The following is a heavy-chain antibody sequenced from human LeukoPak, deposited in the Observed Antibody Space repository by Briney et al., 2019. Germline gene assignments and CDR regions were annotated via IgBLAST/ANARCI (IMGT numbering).Heavy chain of an antibody. D-gene: IGHD3-9*01. CDR3: ARDPAYYDILTGYYNFGMDV. V-gene: IGHV3-48*03. CDR2: ISSSGSTI. CDR1: GFTFSSYE. J-gene: IGHJ6*04. Sequence: GGSLRLSCAASGFTFSSYEMNWVRQAPGKGLEWVSYISSSGSTIYYADSVKGRFTISRDNAKNSLYLQMNSLRAEDTAVYYCARDPAYYDILTGYYNFGMDVWGRGTTVIVSS.